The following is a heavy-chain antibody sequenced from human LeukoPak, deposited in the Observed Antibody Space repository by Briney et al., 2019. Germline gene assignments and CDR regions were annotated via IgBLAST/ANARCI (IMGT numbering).Heavy chain of an antibody. CDR1: GFTFGSYN. Sequence: GGSLRLSCAASGFTFGSYNMTWVGQAPGKGLEWVSSIINSGDITYYADSVKGRFTISRDNSKNTLYLQMNSLRAEDTAVYYCAKGMYESQYWGQGTLVTVSS. V-gene: IGHV3-23*01. CDR2: IINSGDIT. CDR3: AKGMYESQY. J-gene: IGHJ4*02. D-gene: IGHD2-8*01.